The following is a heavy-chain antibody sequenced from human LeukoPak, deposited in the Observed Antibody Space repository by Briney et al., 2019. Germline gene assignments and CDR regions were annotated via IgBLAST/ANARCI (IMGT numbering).Heavy chain of an antibody. V-gene: IGHV3-30-3*01. CDR3: ATYSTRNAREFQS. Sequence: GGSLRLSCAASGFTFSSYAMHWVRQAPGKGLEWVAVISYDGSNKYYADSVKGRFTISRDNSKNTLYLQMNSLRAEDTAVYYCATYSTRNAREFQSWGQGTLVTVSS. CDR1: GFTFSSYA. D-gene: IGHD2/OR15-2a*01. J-gene: IGHJ1*01. CDR2: ISYDGSNK.